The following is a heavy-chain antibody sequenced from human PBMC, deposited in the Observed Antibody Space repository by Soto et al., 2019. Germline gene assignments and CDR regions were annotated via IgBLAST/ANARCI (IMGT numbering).Heavy chain of an antibody. Sequence: GGSLRLSCAASGFTFSNAWRSWVRQAPGKGLEWVGRIKSKTDGGTTDYAAPVKGRFTISRDDSKNTLYLQMNSLKTEDTAVYYCTTDFVGDGDDAFDIWGQGTMVTVSS. CDR3: TTDFVGDGDDAFDI. V-gene: IGHV3-15*01. D-gene: IGHD7-27*01. J-gene: IGHJ3*02. CDR2: IKSKTDGGTT. CDR1: GFTFSNAW.